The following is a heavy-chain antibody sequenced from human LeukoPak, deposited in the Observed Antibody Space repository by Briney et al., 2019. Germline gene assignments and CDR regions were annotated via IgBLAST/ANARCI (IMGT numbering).Heavy chain of an antibody. CDR1: GYSFTSYW. CDR3: ARTETYHGSGSYFDAFDI. J-gene: IGHJ3*02. V-gene: IGHV5-51*01. Sequence: HGESLKISCKGSGYSFTSYWIGWVRQMPGKGLEWMGIIYPGDSDTRYSPSFQGQVTISADKSISTAYLQWSSLKASDTAMYYCARTETYHGSGSYFDAFDIWGQGTMVTVSS. CDR2: IYPGDSDT. D-gene: IGHD3-10*01.